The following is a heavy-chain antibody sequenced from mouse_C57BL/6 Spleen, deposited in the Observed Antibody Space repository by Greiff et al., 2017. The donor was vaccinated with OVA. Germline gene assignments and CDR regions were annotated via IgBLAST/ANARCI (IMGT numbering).Heavy chain of an antibody. CDR2: IYPGDGDT. CDR3: ARMGLDYPGWYFDV. CDR1: GYAFSSSW. V-gene: IGHV1-82*01. J-gene: IGHJ1*03. Sequence: QVQLQQSGPELVKPGASVKISCKASGYAFSSSWMNWVKQRPGKGLEWIGRIYPGDGDTNYNGKFKGKATLTADKSSSTAYMQLSRLTSEDSAVYFGARMGLDYPGWYFDVWGTGTTVTVSS. D-gene: IGHD2-13*01.